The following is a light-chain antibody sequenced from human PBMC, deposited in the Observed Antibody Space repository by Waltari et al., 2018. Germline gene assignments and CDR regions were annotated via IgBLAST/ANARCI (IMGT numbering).Light chain of an antibody. CDR2: GSS. Sequence: QSVLTQPPSVSGAPGQRVTISCTGSGSNIGAGYDVHCYHQLPRAAPKLLIYGSSTRPLGVPDRFFGSTSGTSASLAITGLQAEDEADYYCQSYDTSLSVVFGGGTKLTVL. CDR3: QSYDTSLSVV. J-gene: IGLJ3*02. V-gene: IGLV1-40*01. CDR1: GSNIGAGYD.